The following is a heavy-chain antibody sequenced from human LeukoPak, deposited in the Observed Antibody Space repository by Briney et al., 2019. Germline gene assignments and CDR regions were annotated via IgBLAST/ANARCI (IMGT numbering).Heavy chain of an antibody. CDR3: ARATGYCGADCYWGFDY. D-gene: IGHD2-21*02. J-gene: IGHJ4*02. CDR1: GGSLTSGGYY. V-gene: IGHV4-31*03. CDR2: IYYSGNM. Sequence: PSQTLSLTCTVSGGSLTSGGYYWSWIRQHPEKGLEWIGYIYYSGNMYYNPSLKSRVTISLDTSKNHFSLELTSVTAADTAAYYCARATGYCGADCYWGFDYWGQGTLVTVSS.